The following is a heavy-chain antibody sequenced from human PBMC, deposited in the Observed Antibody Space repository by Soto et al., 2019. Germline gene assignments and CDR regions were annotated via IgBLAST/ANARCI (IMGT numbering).Heavy chain of an antibody. CDR3: TTDSFSTMIEVRFDY. V-gene: IGHV3-15*07. CDR2: IKSKALGGTT. Sequence: EVQLVESGGGLVKPGGSLRLSCAGSGFAFNNAWINWVRQAPGKGLEWVGRIKSKALGGTTDFAARVRGRFAITRDDSRNMAYMEMNRLNTEDTAVYYCTTDSFSTMIEVRFDYWGHGTLVTVSS. D-gene: IGHD3-22*01. J-gene: IGHJ4*01. CDR1: GFAFNNAW.